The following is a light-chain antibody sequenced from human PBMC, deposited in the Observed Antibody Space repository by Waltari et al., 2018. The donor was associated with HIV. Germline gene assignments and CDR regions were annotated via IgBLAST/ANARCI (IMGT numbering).Light chain of an antibody. J-gene: IGKJ1*01. Sequence: DIQMTQSPSTLSASVGDRVTITCRASQSISSWLAWYQQKPGKALKLLIYKASSLESGVPSRFSGSGSGTEFTLTISSLQPDDFATYYCQQYNSYPVTFGQGTKVEIK. CDR3: QQYNSYPVT. V-gene: IGKV1-5*03. CDR1: QSISSW. CDR2: KAS.